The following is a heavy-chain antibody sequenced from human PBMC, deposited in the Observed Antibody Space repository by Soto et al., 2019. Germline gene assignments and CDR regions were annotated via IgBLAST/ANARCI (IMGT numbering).Heavy chain of an antibody. CDR2: IYPGDSDT. J-gene: IGHJ6*02. CDR1: GYSLTRYW. D-gene: IGHD5-12*01. V-gene: IGHV5-51*01. CDR3: ARLYSGYDLWYYYGMDV. Sequence: PRGSLKNSRKGSGYSLTRYWIGWGRPMPGKSLEWMGIIYPGDSDTRYSPSFQGQVTISADKSISTAYLQWSSLKASDTAMYYCARLYSGYDLWYYYGMDVWGQGTTVTVSS.